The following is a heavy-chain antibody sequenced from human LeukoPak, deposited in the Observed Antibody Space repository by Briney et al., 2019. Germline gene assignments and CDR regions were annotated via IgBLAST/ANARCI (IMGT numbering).Heavy chain of an antibody. D-gene: IGHD6-19*01. V-gene: IGHV3-53*01. J-gene: IGHJ4*02. Sequence: PGGSLRLSCAASGFTVSSHFMSWVRQAPGKGLEWVSVLYDDGTTKYPDSVKGRFTISRDNSKNTLYLRMNSLRAEDTAVYYCATARGYSSEYKWGQGTLVTVSS. CDR1: GFTVSSHF. CDR2: LYDDGTT. CDR3: ATARGYSSEYK.